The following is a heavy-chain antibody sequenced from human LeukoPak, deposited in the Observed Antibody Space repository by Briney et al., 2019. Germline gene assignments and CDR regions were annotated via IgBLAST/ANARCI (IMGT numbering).Heavy chain of an antibody. D-gene: IGHD3-9*01. Sequence: LSLTCTVSGGSISSYYWSWIRQPPGKGLEWVSGISWNSGSIGYADSVKGRFTISRDNAKNSLYLQMNSLRAEDTALYYCAKGPLRQLRYXAGXAFD. J-gene: IGHJ3*02. CDR3: AKGPLRQLRYXAGXAFD. CDR1: GGSISSYY. CDR2: ISWNSGSI. V-gene: IGHV3-9*01.